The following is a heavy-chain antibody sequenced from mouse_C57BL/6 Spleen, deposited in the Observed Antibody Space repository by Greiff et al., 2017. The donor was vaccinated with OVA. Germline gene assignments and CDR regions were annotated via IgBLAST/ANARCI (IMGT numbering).Heavy chain of an antibody. CDR1: GFTFSDYG. D-gene: IGHD1-1*01. V-gene: IGHV5-17*01. CDR3: ARGYYGSMYFDV. Sequence: DVHLVESGGGLVKPGGSLKLSCAASGFTFSDYGMHWVRQAPEKGLEWVAYISSGSSTIYYADTVKGRFTISRDNAKNTLFLQMTSLRSEDTAMYYCARGYYGSMYFDVWGTGTTVTVSS. CDR2: ISSGSSTI. J-gene: IGHJ1*03.